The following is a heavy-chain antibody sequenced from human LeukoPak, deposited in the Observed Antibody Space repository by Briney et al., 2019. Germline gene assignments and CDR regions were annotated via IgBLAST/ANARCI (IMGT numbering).Heavy chain of an antibody. J-gene: IGHJ3*02. V-gene: IGHV3-48*03. CDR3: KAGATGAFDI. CDR2: ISSSGSTI. D-gene: IGHD6-25*01. CDR1: GFTFSLYE. Sequence: GGSLRLSCAASGFTFSLYEMNWVRQAPGKGLEWVSYISSSGSTIYYADSVKGRFTISRDNAKNSLYLQMNSLRAEGTAVYYCKAGATGAFDIWGQGTMVTVSS.